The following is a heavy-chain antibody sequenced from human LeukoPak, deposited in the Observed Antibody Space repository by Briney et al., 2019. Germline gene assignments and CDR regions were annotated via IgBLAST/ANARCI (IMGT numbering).Heavy chain of an antibody. CDR3: ARHEGSGSYYSY. J-gene: IGHJ4*02. Sequence: GESLKISCKGSGYSFTTYWIAWVRQMPGRGLEWMGIISPDDSEIRYSPSFRGQVTISADKSISTAYLQWSRLKASDSAIYYCARHEGSGSYYSYWGQGTLVTVSS. D-gene: IGHD1-26*01. CDR1: GYSFTTYW. V-gene: IGHV5-51*01. CDR2: ISPDDSEI.